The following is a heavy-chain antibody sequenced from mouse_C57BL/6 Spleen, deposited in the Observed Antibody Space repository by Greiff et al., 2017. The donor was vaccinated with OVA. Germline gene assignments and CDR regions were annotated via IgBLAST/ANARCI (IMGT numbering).Heavy chain of an antibody. CDR1: GFTFSDYG. J-gene: IGHJ2*01. V-gene: IGHV5-17*01. Sequence: EVKLVESGGGLVKPGGSLKLSCAASGFTFSDYGMHWVRQAPEKGLEWVAYISSGSSTIYYADTVKGRFTISRDNAKNTLFLQMTSLRSEDTAMYYCARPNYDYDAFDYWGQGTTLTVSS. CDR2: ISSGSSTI. D-gene: IGHD2-4*01. CDR3: ARPNYDYDAFDY.